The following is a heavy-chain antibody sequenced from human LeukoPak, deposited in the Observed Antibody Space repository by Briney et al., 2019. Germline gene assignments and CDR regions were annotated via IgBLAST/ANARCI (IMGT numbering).Heavy chain of an antibody. J-gene: IGHJ4*02. D-gene: IGHD2/OR15-2a*01. CDR2: INSDGSWT. Sequence: GGSLRLSCAASGNYWTHWVRQAPGKGLVWVSHINSDGSWTSYADSVKGRFTISKDNAKNTVYLQMNSLRAEDTAVYYCVSFYETYWGRGTLVTVSS. CDR3: VSFYETY. V-gene: IGHV3-74*01. CDR1: GNYW.